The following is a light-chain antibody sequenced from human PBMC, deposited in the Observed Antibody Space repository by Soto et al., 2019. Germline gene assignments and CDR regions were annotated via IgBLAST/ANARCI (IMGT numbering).Light chain of an antibody. CDR1: QSVSSD. CDR3: QHYNHWPPL. V-gene: IGKV3-15*01. CDR2: DAS. Sequence: IVMTQSPATLSVSPGERATLSCRASQSVSSDLAWYQQRPGQAPRLLIHDASTRAPGIPARFSGSGSGTEFTLTISSVQSEDLAVYYCQHYNHWPPLFGQGTKVDIK. J-gene: IGKJ1*01.